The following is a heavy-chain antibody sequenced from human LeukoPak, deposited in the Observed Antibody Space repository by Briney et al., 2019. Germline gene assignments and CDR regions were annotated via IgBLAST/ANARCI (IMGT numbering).Heavy chain of an antibody. D-gene: IGHD6-13*01. V-gene: IGHV3-15*01. CDR2: IKSKTDGGTT. Sequence: GGSLRPSCAASGFTFSNAWMSWVRQAPGKGLEWVGRIKSKTDGGTTDYAAPVKGRFTISRDDSKSTLYLQMNSLKTEDTAVYYCTTDLKIVSIAAAGRKRDYWGQGTLVTVSS. CDR1: GFTFSNAW. CDR3: TTDLKIVSIAAAGRKRDY. J-gene: IGHJ4*02.